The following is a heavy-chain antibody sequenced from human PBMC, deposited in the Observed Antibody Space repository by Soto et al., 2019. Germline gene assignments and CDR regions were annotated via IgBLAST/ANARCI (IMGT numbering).Heavy chain of an antibody. V-gene: IGHV3-23*01. D-gene: IGHD6-19*01. CDR1: GFTFSSYA. Sequence: EVQLLESGGGLVQPGGSLRLSCAASGFTFSSYAMGWVRQAPGKGLEWVSAISGSGGSTYYADSVKRRFTISRDNSKNTLYLQMNSLRAEDTAVYYCARRSSGWYFDYWGQGRLVSVSS. J-gene: IGHJ4*02. CDR2: ISGSGGST. CDR3: ARRSSGWYFDY.